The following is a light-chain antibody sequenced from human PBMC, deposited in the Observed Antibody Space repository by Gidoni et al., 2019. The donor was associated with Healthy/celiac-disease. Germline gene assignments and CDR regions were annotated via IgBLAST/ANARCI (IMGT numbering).Light chain of an antibody. J-gene: IGKJ2*04. V-gene: IGKV1-39*01. CDR1: QSISSY. CDR2: AAS. CDR3: QQSYSTPCS. Sequence: DIQMTQSPSSLSASVGDRVTITCRASQSISSYLNGYQQKPGKAPKLLIYAASSLQSGVPSRFSGSGSGTDFTLTISSLQPEAFATYYCQQSYSTPCSFGQGTKLEIK.